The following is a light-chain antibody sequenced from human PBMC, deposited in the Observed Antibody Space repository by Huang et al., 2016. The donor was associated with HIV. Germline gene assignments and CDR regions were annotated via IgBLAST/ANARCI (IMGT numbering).Light chain of an antibody. CDR2: RAS. Sequence: DIQMTQSPSTLSASVGDRVTITCRASQNINTWLAWYQQKPGKAPDLLIYRASSLQGGVPSIFTGSGSGTEFTLTITSLQPDDLGTYYCQQYNTYLYTFGQGTKLEI. CDR3: QQYNTYLYT. CDR1: QNINTW. V-gene: IGKV1-5*03. J-gene: IGKJ2*01.